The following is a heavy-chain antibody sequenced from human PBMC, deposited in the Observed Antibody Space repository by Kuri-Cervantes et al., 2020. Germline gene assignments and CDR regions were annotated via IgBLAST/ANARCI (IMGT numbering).Heavy chain of an antibody. CDR1: GFTFGDYA. V-gene: IGHV4-34*01. CDR3: ARNGVQWQRTWFDP. J-gene: IGHJ5*02. D-gene: IGHD1-26*01. Sequence: ESLKISCTASGFTFGDYAMSWVRQAPGKGLEWIGEINHSGSTNYNPSLKSRVSISVDTSKNQFSLKLSSVTAADTAVYYCARNGVQWQRTWFDPWGQGTLVTVSS. CDR2: INHSGST.